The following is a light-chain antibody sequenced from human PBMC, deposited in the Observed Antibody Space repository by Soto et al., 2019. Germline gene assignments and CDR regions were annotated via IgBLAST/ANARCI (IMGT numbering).Light chain of an antibody. CDR3: SSYTNINTRACV. V-gene: IGLV2-14*01. J-gene: IGLJ1*01. Sequence: QSALTQPASVSGSPGQSITISCTGTSRDVGYYNYVSWYQHHPGRAPKLMIYEVSNRPSGVSNRFSGSKSGNTASLTISGLQAEDEAEYYCSSYTNINTRACVFGTGTKVTV. CDR2: EVS. CDR1: SRDVGYYNY.